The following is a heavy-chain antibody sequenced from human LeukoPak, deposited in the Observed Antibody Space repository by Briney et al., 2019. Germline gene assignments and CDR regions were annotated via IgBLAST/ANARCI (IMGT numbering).Heavy chain of an antibody. CDR3: ARDQSHYDYVWGSFDDAFDI. Sequence: GGSLRLSCAASGFTFSSYSMNWVRQAPGKGLEWVSSISSSSSYIYYADSVKGRFTISRDNAKNSLYLQMNSLRAEDTAVYYCARDQSHYDYVWGSFDDAFDIWGQGTMVTVSS. CDR1: GFTFSSYS. CDR2: ISSSSSYI. J-gene: IGHJ3*02. V-gene: IGHV3-21*01. D-gene: IGHD3-16*01.